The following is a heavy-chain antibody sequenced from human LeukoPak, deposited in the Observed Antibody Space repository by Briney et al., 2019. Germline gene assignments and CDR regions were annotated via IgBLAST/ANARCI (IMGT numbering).Heavy chain of an antibody. D-gene: IGHD3-10*01. J-gene: IGHJ6*02. V-gene: IGHV1-24*01. CDR2: FDPEDGER. CDR3: ARAVYYFGSGSYSGYYGMDV. Sequence: GASVKVSCKVSGYTLTELSMHWVRQAPGKGLEWMGGFDPEDGERIYAQKFQGRVTMTEDTSTDTAYMELSSLRSEDTAVYYCARAVYYFGSGSYSGYYGMDVWGQGTTVTVSS. CDR1: GYTLTELS.